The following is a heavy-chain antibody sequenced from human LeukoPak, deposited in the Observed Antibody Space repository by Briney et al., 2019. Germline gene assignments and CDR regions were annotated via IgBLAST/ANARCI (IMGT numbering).Heavy chain of an antibody. CDR1: GFTFSSYE. V-gene: IGHV3-48*03. CDR3: AKARLVTTHFDY. D-gene: IGHD4-17*01. CDR2: ISSSGSTI. J-gene: IGHJ4*02. Sequence: GGSLRLSCAASGFTFSSYEMNWVRQAPGKGLEWVSYISSSGSTIYYADSVKGRFTISSDNAKNSLYLQMNSLRAEDTAVYYCAKARLVTTHFDYWGQGTLVTVSS.